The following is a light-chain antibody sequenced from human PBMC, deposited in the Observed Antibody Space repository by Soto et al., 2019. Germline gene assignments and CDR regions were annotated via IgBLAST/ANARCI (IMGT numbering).Light chain of an antibody. J-gene: IGKJ5*01. V-gene: IGKV4-1*01. CDR3: QQYYTTPTIT. CDR2: WAY. CDR1: QSVLYTLNKRNY. Sequence: DIVMTQSPDSLAMSLGERATINCKSSQSVLYTLNKRNYLSWYQQKPGQPPKLLIYWAYTRDSGVPDRFSGSGSVTEFTLTISRLQAEDAAVYYCQQYYTTPTITFGQGTRLEIK.